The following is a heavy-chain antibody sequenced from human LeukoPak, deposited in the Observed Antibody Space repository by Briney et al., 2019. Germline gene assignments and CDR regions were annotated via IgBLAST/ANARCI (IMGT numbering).Heavy chain of an antibody. J-gene: IGHJ4*02. V-gene: IGHV3-7*03. D-gene: IGHD6-19*01. Sequence: GGPLRLSCAASGFPFSTYWMRWLRQAPGKGLEWVANIRQDGREKYYVDSVRGRFTISRDNAKNSLYLEMNSLRDEDTAVYYCSTVVAGYSDNWGQGTLVTVSS. CDR3: STVVAGYSDN. CDR1: GFPFSTYW. CDR2: IRQDGREK.